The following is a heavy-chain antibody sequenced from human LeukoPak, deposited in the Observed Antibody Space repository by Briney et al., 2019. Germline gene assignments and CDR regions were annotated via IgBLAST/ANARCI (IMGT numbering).Heavy chain of an antibody. CDR1: GFSVSTSY. CDR3: ARDGYCSSTSCPWGGYFDY. V-gene: IGHV3-21*01. Sequence: GGSLRLSCAASGFSVSTSYMSWVRQAPGKGLEWVSSISRSSSSIYYADSVKGRFTISRDNAKNSLYLQMNSLRAEDTAVYYCARDGYCSSTSCPWGGYFDYWGQGTLVTVSS. J-gene: IGHJ4*02. CDR2: ISRSSSSI. D-gene: IGHD2-2*03.